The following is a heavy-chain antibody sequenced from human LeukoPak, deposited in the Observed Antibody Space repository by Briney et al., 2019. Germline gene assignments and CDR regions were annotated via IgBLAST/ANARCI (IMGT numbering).Heavy chain of an antibody. D-gene: IGHD3-9*01. CDR2: IYTSGST. Sequence: SETLSLTCTVSGGSISSYYWSWIRQPPGKGLEWIGRIYTSGSTNYNPSLKSRVTMSVDTSKNQFSLKLSSVTAADTAVYYCARTPTPTGDRLFDYWGQGTLVTVSS. CDR1: GGSISSYY. J-gene: IGHJ4*02. V-gene: IGHV4-4*07. CDR3: ARTPTPTGDRLFDY.